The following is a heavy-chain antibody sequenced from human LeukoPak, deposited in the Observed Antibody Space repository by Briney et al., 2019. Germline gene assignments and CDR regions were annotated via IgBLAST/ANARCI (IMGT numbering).Heavy chain of an antibody. Sequence: SVKVSCKASGGTFSSYAISWVRQAPGQGLEWMGGIIPIFGTANYAQKFQGRVTITTDESTSTAYMVLSSLRSEDTAVYYCASSGNDSGYGPDFDYWGQGTLVTVSS. V-gene: IGHV1-69*05. CDR2: IIPIFGTA. D-gene: IGHD5-12*01. CDR1: GGTFSSYA. J-gene: IGHJ4*02. CDR3: ASSGNDSGYGPDFDY.